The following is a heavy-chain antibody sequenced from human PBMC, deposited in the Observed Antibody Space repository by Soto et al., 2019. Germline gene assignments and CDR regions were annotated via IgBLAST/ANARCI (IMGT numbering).Heavy chain of an antibody. D-gene: IGHD2-2*01. CDR1: GFTFDEYS. CDR3: AKVKTKYTSPSAVDFDS. J-gene: IGHJ4*02. CDR2: LTWDGGTT. Sequence: EVQLVESGGAVVQPGGSLRLSCVVSGFTFDEYSMYWVRQPPGKGLEWISLLTWDGGTTYYADSVKGRFTISRDSGKSYLFLQMDSLRTEDTALYYCAKVKTKYTSPSAVDFDSWGQGTLVTVSS. V-gene: IGHV3-43*01.